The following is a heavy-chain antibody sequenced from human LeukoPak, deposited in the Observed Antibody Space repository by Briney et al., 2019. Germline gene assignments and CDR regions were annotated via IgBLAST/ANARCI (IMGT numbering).Heavy chain of an antibody. CDR2: INSSGGST. Sequence: ASVKVSCKASGYTFTSYYIHWVRQAPGQGLEWMGIINSSGGSTSYAQKFQGRVTMTRDTSTSTVYMELSSLRSEDTAVYYCARDRREMATTDAFDIWGQGTMVTVSS. J-gene: IGHJ3*02. CDR1: GYTFTSYY. D-gene: IGHD5-24*01. V-gene: IGHV1-46*01. CDR3: ARDRREMATTDAFDI.